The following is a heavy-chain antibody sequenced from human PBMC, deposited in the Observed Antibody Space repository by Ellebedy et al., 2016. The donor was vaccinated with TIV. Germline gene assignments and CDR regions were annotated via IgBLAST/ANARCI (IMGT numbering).Heavy chain of an antibody. D-gene: IGHD5-24*01. CDR1: GYSISSVYY. Sequence: SETLSLXXTVSGYSISSVYYLGWIRQPPGKGLEWIGSIYHSGSTYYNPSLKSRVTISVDTSKNQFSLKLNSVTAADTAVYYCARSPGDGYNWLYWGQGTLVTVSS. CDR2: IYHSGST. J-gene: IGHJ4*02. CDR3: ARSPGDGYNWLY. V-gene: IGHV4-38-2*02.